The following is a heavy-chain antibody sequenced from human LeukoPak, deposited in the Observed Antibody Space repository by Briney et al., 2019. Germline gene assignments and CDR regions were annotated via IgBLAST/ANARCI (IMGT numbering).Heavy chain of an antibody. J-gene: IGHJ4*02. CDR3: ARDGEDILTGYLGY. V-gene: IGHV3-33*01. CDR1: GFTFSSYG. D-gene: IGHD3-9*01. CDR2: MWYDGSNE. Sequence: GGSLRLSCAASGFTFSSYGMHCVRQAPGKGLEWVAVMWYDGSNEYYADSVKGRFTIFRDNSKNTLYLQMNSLRPEDTAVYYCARDGEDILTGYLGYWGQGTLVTVSS.